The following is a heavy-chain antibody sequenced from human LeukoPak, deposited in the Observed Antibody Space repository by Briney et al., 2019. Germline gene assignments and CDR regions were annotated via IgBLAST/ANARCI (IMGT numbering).Heavy chain of an antibody. Sequence: PGGSLRLSCAASGYTFSRYEINWVAHAPGKGLEWGSYISSRGSTIHYAETAKGRFTISRDNAKNSLYLQMNSLRAEDTAVYYCAELGITMIGGVWGKGTTITISS. CDR3: AELGITMIGGV. CDR1: GYTFSRYE. J-gene: IGHJ6*04. V-gene: IGHV3-48*03. CDR2: ISSRGSTI. D-gene: IGHD3-10*02.